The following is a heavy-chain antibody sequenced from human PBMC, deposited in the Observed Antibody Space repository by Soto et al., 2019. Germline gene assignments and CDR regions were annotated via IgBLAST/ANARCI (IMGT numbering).Heavy chain of an antibody. Sequence: GGSLRLSCSASGFTFSSYAMHWIRQAPGKGLEYVSAISSNGGSTYYADSVKGRFTISRDNSKNTLYLQMSSLRAEDTAVYYCVKDFRLWPMYYFDYWGQGTLVTVSS. D-gene: IGHD5-18*01. CDR3: VKDFRLWPMYYFDY. J-gene: IGHJ4*02. CDR1: GFTFSSYA. CDR2: ISSNGGST. V-gene: IGHV3-64D*06.